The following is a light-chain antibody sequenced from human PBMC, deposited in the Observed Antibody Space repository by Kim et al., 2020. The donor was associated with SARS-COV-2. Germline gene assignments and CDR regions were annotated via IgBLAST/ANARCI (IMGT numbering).Light chain of an antibody. J-gene: IGLJ3*02. V-gene: IGLV2-23*02. CDR1: SSDVGSYNL. Sequence: QSITSSCTGPSSDVGSYNLFSWYQHHPGKVPKVVIYEVNKRPSGVSYRFSGSKSGNTASLTISGLQAEDEADYYCCAYAPSSTFVLFGGGTQLTVL. CDR2: EVN. CDR3: CAYAPSSTFVL.